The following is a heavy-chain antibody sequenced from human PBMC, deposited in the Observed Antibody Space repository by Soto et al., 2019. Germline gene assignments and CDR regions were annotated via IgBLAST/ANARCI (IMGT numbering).Heavy chain of an antibody. D-gene: IGHD1-20*01. Sequence: QVQLVESGGGVVQPGRSLRLSCAASGFTFSSYGMHWVRQAPGKGLEWVAVTSYDGSNKYYADSVKGRFTISRDNSKNTLYLQMNSLSDEDTAVYYCAKRLYNWNYYYYYGMDVWGQGTTVTVSS. J-gene: IGHJ6*02. CDR1: GFTFSSYG. CDR3: AKRLYNWNYYYYYGMDV. V-gene: IGHV3-30*18. CDR2: TSYDGSNK.